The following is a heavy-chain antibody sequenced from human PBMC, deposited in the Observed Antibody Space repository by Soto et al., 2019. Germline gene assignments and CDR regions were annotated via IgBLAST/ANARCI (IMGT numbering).Heavy chain of an antibody. V-gene: IGHV3-53*04. D-gene: IGHD2-2*01. J-gene: IGHJ3*02. CDR1: GFTVSSNY. CDR3: ARGPNCSSTSCYVFPAFDI. Sequence: EVQLVESGGGLVQPGGSLRLSCAASGFTVSSNYMSWVRQAPGKGLEWVSVIYSGGSTYYADSVKGRVTISRHNSKNTLYLQMNSLRAEDTAVYYCARGPNCSSTSCYVFPAFDIWGQGTMVTVSS. CDR2: IYSGGST.